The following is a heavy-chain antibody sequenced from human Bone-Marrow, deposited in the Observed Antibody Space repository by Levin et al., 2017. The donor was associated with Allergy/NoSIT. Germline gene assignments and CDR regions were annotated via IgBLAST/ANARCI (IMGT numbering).Heavy chain of an antibody. CDR1: GSTFSSSA. V-gene: IGHV3-30*18. Sequence: GGSLRLSCAASGSTFSSSAMNWVRQAPGKGLEWVAVISYDGSHIYYADSAKGRFTISRDNSRNTLFLQMNSLRPEDTAVYYCAKGMRKEWLVEEGGFFDYWGQGTLVTVSS. D-gene: IGHD6-19*01. CDR2: ISYDGSHI. CDR3: AKGMRKEWLVEEGGFFDY. J-gene: IGHJ4*02.